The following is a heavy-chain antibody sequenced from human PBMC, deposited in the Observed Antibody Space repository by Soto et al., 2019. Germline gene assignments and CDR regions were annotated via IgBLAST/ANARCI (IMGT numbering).Heavy chain of an antibody. CDR3: AKGRDSSSSSWFDP. CDR2: ISWNSGSI. J-gene: IGHJ5*02. Sequence: EVQLVESGGGLVQPGRSLTLSCAASGFTLDDYAMHWVRQAPGKGLEWVSGISWNSGSIGYADSVQGRFTISRDNAKNSLYLQMNSLRTEDTAFYYNAKGRDSSSSSWFDPWGQGTLVTVSS. CDR1: GFTLDDYA. V-gene: IGHV3-9*01. D-gene: IGHD6-6*01.